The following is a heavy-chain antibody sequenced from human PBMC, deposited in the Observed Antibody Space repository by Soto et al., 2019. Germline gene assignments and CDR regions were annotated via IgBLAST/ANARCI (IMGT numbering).Heavy chain of an antibody. J-gene: IGHJ4*02. V-gene: IGHV1-3*01. CDR2: TNAGNGNK. CDR1: GYTFTSYP. D-gene: IGHD3-10*01. CDR3: ARGGGWVGDPSFDS. Sequence: QVQLVQSGAEVKKPGASVKVSCQASGYTFTSYPLHWVRQAPGQGPEWMGWTNAGNGNKKYSQRLQGRLTITSDRSASTAYMALTSLNFENTAVYYCARGGGWVGDPSFDSWGQGTLVTVSS.